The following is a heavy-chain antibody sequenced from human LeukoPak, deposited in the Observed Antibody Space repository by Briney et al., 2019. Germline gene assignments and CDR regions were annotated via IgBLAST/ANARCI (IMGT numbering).Heavy chain of an antibody. Sequence: GASVKVSCKVSGYTLSELSIHWVRQGPGKGPEWVGGLNPEDGEILYAQKFQGRVAMTEDTSSETAYMELTSLRSEDTAVYYCVTVDSSTSDDGWAANFYFVNWGPGTLVTVSS. J-gene: IGHJ4*02. V-gene: IGHV1-24*01. CDR1: GYTLSELS. CDR2: LNPEDGEI. D-gene: IGHD4-17*01. CDR3: VTVDSSTSDDGWAANFYFVN.